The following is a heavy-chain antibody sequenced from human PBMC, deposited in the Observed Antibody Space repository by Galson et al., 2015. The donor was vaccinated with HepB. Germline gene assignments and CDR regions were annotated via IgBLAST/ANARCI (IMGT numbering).Heavy chain of an antibody. V-gene: IGHV4-61*02. Sequence: TLSLTCTVSGGSFNTGSYYWSWIRQPAGKGLEWIGRIYTSGSTNYNPSLKSRVTMSVDTSKNQFSLKLSSVTAADTAVYYCARAQDRTDQYYDFWSGSEGYFDYWGQGTLVTVSS. CDR1: GGSFNTGSYY. D-gene: IGHD3-3*01. CDR3: ARAQDRTDQYYDFWSGSEGYFDY. J-gene: IGHJ4*02. CDR2: IYTSGST.